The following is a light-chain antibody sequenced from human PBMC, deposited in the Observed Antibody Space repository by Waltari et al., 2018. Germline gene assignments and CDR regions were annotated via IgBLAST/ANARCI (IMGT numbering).Light chain of an antibody. V-gene: IGKV3-15*01. CDR3: QQYNNWPTT. CDR2: GAS. CDR1: QSVSSN. J-gene: IGKJ4*01. Sequence: EIVMTQSPATLSVSPGERATLSCRASQSVSSNLAWYQQKPGQAPRPLIYGASTRATGIPARFSGSGSGTEFTLTISSLQSEDFAVYYCQQYNNWPTTFGGGTKVEIK.